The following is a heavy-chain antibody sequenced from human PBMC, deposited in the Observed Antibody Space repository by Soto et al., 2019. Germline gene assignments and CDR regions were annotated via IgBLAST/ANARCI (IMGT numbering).Heavy chain of an antibody. V-gene: IGHV4-39*07. CDR2: IYYSGST. CDR1: GGSISSSSYY. CDR3: ARDLNYIDY. J-gene: IGHJ4*02. D-gene: IGHD1-7*01. Sequence: SETLSLTCTVSGGSISSSSYYWGWIRQPPGKGLEWIGSIYYSGSTYYNPSLKSRVTISVDTSKNQFSLKLSSVTAADTAVYYCARDLNYIDYWGQGTLVTVSS.